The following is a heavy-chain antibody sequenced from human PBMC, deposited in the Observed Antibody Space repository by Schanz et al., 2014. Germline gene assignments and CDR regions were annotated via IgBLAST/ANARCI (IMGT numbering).Heavy chain of an antibody. CDR2: ISYDGSDK. V-gene: IGHV3-30*18. Sequence: QVQLVESGGGVVRPGRSLRLSCAASGFTFSNYGMHWVRQAPGKGLEWVAVISYDGSDKFYADSVKGRFTISRDNSNNTLSLHMNSMRNEDTPVYYCAKDRGGDYEVSYYYGMDVWGQGTTVTVSS. J-gene: IGHJ6*02. CDR1: GFTFSNYG. CDR3: AKDRGGDYEVSYYYGMDV. D-gene: IGHD4-17*01.